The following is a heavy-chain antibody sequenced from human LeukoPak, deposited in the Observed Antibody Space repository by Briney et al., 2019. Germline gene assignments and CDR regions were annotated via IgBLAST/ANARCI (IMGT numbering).Heavy chain of an antibody. CDR2: IYPGDSDT. CDR1: GYSFTSYW. Sequence: GESLKISCKGSGYSFTSYWIGWLRQMPGKGLEWMGIIYPGDSDTRYSPSFQGQVTISADKSISTAYLQWSSLKASDTAMYYCARLAYYYGSGTFYYMDVWGKGTTVTVSS. CDR3: ARLAYYYGSGTFYYMDV. V-gene: IGHV5-51*01. D-gene: IGHD3-10*01. J-gene: IGHJ6*03.